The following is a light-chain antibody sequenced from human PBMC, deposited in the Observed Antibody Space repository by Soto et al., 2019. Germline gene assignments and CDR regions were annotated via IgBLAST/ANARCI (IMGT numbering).Light chain of an antibody. CDR1: QSVSSN. V-gene: IGKV3-15*01. CDR2: GAS. Sequence: EIVMTQSPVTLSVSPGERATLSCRASQSVSSNLAWYQQKPGQAPRLLIYGASTRATGIPARFSGSGSGTEFTLTISSLQSEDFAVYYCQQYNNRPRTLGQGTKVDIK. J-gene: IGKJ1*01. CDR3: QQYNNRPRT.